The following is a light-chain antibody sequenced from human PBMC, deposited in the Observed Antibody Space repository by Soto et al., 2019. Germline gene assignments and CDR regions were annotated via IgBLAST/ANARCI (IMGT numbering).Light chain of an antibody. Sequence: DIQLTQSPSFLSASVGDRVTITCRASQGISSYLAWYQQKPGKAPELLIYVASTLQSGVPSRFSGSGSGTEFTLTISSLQPEDFATYYCQQLYSYPRTFGPGTKVDIK. V-gene: IGKV1-9*01. CDR3: QQLYSYPRT. CDR2: VAS. J-gene: IGKJ3*01. CDR1: QGISSY.